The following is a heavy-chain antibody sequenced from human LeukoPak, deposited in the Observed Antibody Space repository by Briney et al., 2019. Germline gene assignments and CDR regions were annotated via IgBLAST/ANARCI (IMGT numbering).Heavy chain of an antibody. CDR1: GFTFSSYA. CDR3: AKEGLPTQHDGYDV. Sequence: GGSLRLSCAASGFTFSSYAMHWVRQAPGKGLEWVSHISHNDGSTYYAESVRGRFTISRDNARKSLYLQMNSLRVEDTALYYCAKEGLPTQHDGYDVWGRGTLVTVSS. V-gene: IGHV3-48*03. J-gene: IGHJ3*01. CDR2: ISHNDGST. D-gene: IGHD1-1*01.